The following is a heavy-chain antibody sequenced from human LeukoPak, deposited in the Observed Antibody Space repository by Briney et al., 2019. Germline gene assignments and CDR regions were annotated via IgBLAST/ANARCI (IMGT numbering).Heavy chain of an antibody. J-gene: IGHJ4*02. D-gene: IGHD4-17*01. Sequence: GGSLRLSCAASGFTFSSYAMSWVRQAPGKGLEWVSAISGSGGSTYYADSVKGRFTISRDNAKNSLYLQMNSLRAEDTAVYYCARDAPPTLLPDYWGQGALVTVSS. CDR2: ISGSGGST. CDR1: GFTFSSYA. CDR3: ARDAPPTLLPDY. V-gene: IGHV3-23*01.